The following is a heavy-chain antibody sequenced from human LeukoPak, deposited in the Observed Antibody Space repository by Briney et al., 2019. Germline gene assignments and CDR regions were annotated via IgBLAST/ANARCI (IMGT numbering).Heavy chain of an antibody. J-gene: IGHJ4*02. CDR1: GGSFSGYY. CDR2: INHSGST. V-gene: IGHV4-34*01. Sequence: SETLSLTCAVYGGSFSGYYWSWIRQPPGKGLEWIGEINHSGSTNYNPSLKSRVTISVDTSKNQFSLKLSSVTAADTAVHYCASRAAGTPWDYWGQGTLVTVSS. CDR3: ASRAAGTPWDY. D-gene: IGHD6-13*01.